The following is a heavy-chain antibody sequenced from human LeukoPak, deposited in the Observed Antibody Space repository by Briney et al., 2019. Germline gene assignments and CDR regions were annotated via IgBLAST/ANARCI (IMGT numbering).Heavy chain of an antibody. CDR1: GYTFTDYF. J-gene: IGHJ4*02. V-gene: IGHV1-2*02. CDR2: INPNSGGT. Sequence: ASVKVSCTASGYTFTDYFIHWVRQAPGQGLEWMAWINPNSGGTNYAQKFQGRVTMTRDTSISTVYMELGRLKSDDTAVYYCARSPIDQLARSRDYWGQGTLVTVSS. D-gene: IGHD2-2*01. CDR3: ARSPIDQLARSRDY.